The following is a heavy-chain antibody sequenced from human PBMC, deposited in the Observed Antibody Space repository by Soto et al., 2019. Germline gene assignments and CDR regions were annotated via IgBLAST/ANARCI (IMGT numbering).Heavy chain of an antibody. J-gene: IGHJ6*03. CDR2: MNPNSGNT. D-gene: IGHD3-3*01. Sequence: VASVKVSCKASGYTFTSYDINWVRQATGQGLEWMGWMNPNSGNTGYAQKFQGRVTMTRNTSISTAYMELSSLRSEDTAVYYCARIRRFWSGYYYYYYYMDVWGKGTTVTVSS. CDR3: ARIRRFWSGYYYYYYYMDV. CDR1: GYTFTSYD. V-gene: IGHV1-8*01.